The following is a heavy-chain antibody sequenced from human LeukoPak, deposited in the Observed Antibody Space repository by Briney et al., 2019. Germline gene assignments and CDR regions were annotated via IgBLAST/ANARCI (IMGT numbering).Heavy chain of an antibody. V-gene: IGHV3-23*01. CDR1: GFTFSSYA. CDR2: ISGSGGST. CDR3: AKFGLAGSGRYHDAFDI. J-gene: IGHJ3*02. D-gene: IGHD3-10*01. Sequence: GGSLRLSCAASGFTFSSYAMSWVRQGPGKGLEWVSAISGSGGSTYYADSVKGRSTISRDNSKNALYLQMNSLRAEDTAVYYCAKFGLAGSGRYHDAFDIWGQGTMVTVSS.